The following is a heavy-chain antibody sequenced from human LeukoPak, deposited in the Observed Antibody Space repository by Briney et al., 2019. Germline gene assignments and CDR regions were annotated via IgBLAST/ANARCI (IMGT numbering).Heavy chain of an antibody. J-gene: IGHJ4*02. CDR1: GFTFSSYA. CDR2: ISGSGGST. Sequence: SGGSLRLSCAASGFTFSSYAMSWVRQAPGKGLEWVSAISGSGGSTYYADSVKGRFTISRDSSKNTLYLQMNSLRAEDTAVYYCAKDYRKIAAAGYFDYWGQGTLVTVSS. CDR3: AKDYRKIAAAGYFDY. D-gene: IGHD6-13*01. V-gene: IGHV3-23*01.